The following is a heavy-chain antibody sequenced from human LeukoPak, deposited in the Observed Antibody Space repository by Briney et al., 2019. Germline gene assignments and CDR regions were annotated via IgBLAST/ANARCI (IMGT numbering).Heavy chain of an antibody. V-gene: IGHV1-2*02. J-gene: IGHJ3*01. CDR1: GYTFTGFY. Sequence: ASVKVSCKTSGYTFTGFYIHWLRQAPGQGPEWMGWISPSSGDTNYAQKFQGRVTMTRDTSISTAYMELSRLRSDDTAVYYRATDTDSLLPAGRFDLWGQGTMVTVSS. D-gene: IGHD2-2*01. CDR3: ATDTDSLLPAGRFDL. CDR2: ISPSSGDT.